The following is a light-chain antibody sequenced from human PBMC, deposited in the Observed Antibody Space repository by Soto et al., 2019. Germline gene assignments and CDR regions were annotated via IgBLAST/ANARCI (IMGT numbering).Light chain of an antibody. CDR2: DVS. Sequence: QSALTQPASVSGSPGQSITISCTGTSSDVGGYNYVSWYQQHPGKAPKFMIYDVSNRPSGVSNRFSGSKSGNTASLTISGLQAEDEADYYCCSYTTSNTRQIVLGTGTKVTGL. CDR3: CSYTTSNTRQIV. CDR1: SSDVGGYNY. V-gene: IGLV2-14*01. J-gene: IGLJ1*01.